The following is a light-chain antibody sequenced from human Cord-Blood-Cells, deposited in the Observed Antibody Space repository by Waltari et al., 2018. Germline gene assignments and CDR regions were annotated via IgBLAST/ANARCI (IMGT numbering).Light chain of an antibody. Sequence: DIQMTQSPSPLSASVGDRVPITCRASQRISSWLAWYQQKPGKAPKLLIYDASSLESGVPSRFSGSGSGTEFTLTISSLQPDDFATYYCQQYNSYSWTFGQGTKVEIK. CDR3: QQYNSYSWT. V-gene: IGKV1-5*01. J-gene: IGKJ1*01. CDR1: QRISSW. CDR2: DAS.